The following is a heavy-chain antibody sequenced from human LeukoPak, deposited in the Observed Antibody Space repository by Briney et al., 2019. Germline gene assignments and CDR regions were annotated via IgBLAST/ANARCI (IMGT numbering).Heavy chain of an antibody. J-gene: IGHJ6*03. CDR1: GFTFDDYT. CDR3: AKGEVVGATGYMDV. D-gene: IGHD1-26*01. V-gene: IGHV3-43*01. Sequence: GGSLRPSCAASGFTFDDYTMHWVRQAPGKGLEWVSLISWDGGSTYYADSVKGRFTISRDNSKNSLYLQMNSLRTEDTALYYCAKGEVVGATGYMDVWGKGTTVTVSS. CDR2: ISWDGGST.